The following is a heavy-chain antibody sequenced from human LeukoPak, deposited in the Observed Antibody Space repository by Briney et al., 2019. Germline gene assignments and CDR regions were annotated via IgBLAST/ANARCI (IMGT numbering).Heavy chain of an antibody. Sequence: PSETLSLTCAVYGGSFSTYYWSWIRQPPGKGLEWIGYIYYSGSTNYNPSLKSRVTISVDTSKNQFSLKLSSVTAADTAVYYCARVYETYYDFWSGPGYGMDVWGQGTTVTVSS. J-gene: IGHJ6*02. D-gene: IGHD3-3*01. CDR1: GGSFSTYY. V-gene: IGHV4-59*01. CDR3: ARVYETYYDFWSGPGYGMDV. CDR2: IYYSGST.